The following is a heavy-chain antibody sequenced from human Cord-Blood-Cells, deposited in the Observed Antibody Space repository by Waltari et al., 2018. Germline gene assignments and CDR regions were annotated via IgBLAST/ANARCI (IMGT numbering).Heavy chain of an antibody. CDR2: IYYSGST. CDR1: GGSISSSSYH. D-gene: IGHD1-26*01. Sequence: QLQLQESGPGLVKPSETLSLTCTVSGGSISSSSYHWGWIRQPPGKGLEWIGSIYYSGSTYYNPSLKSRVTISVDTSKNQFSLKLSSVTAADTAVYYCARRGIKVGATVGFDPWGQGTLVTVSS. V-gene: IGHV4-39*07. CDR3: ARRGIKVGATVGFDP. J-gene: IGHJ5*02.